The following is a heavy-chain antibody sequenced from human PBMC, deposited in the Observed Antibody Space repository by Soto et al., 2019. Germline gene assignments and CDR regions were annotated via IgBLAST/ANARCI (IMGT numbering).Heavy chain of an antibody. CDR3: ARDRRGYSYGYPPYYYYYGMYF. V-gene: IGHV4-59*01. J-gene: IGHJ6*02. D-gene: IGHD5-18*01. CDR1: GGSISSYY. CDR2: IYYSGST. Sequence: SETLSLTCTVSGGSISSYYWSWIRQPPGKGLEWIGYIYYSGSTNYNPSLKSRVTISVDTSKNQFSLKLSSVTAADTAVYYCARDRRGYSYGYPPYYYYYGMYFWGQGTSVTVSS.